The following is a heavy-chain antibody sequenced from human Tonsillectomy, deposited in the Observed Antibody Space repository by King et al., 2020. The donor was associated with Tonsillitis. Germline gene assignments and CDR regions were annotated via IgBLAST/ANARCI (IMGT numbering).Heavy chain of an antibody. CDR2: SYYSGNSGNT. D-gene: IGHD2-15*01. J-gene: IGHJ5*02. Sequence: QLQESGPGLVKPSQTLSLTCTISGCSISGGTYCLSWIRQHPVKGLEWIGYSYYSGNSGNTYYNPSLKRRLTISVDTSKNQFSLKLSSVTAADTAMFYCGRYEGGVFDPWGQGTLVTVSS. CDR1: GCSISGGTYC. CDR3: GRYEGGVFDP. V-gene: IGHV4-31*03.